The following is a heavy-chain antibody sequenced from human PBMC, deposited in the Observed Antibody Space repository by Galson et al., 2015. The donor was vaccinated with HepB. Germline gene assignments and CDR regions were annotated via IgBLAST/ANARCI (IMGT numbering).Heavy chain of an antibody. V-gene: IGHV3-30*18. Sequence: SLRLSCAASGFTFTNHAMHWVRQAPGKGLEWVSVISHDGSNKYYADSVKGRLTISRDNSKNTLYLQMNSLRPEDTAVYYCAKDFTIILVVPPLDSWGLGPLVTVAS. CDR1: GFTFTNHA. CDR3: AKDFTIILVVPPLDS. D-gene: IGHD3-22*01. J-gene: IGHJ4*02. CDR2: ISHDGSNK.